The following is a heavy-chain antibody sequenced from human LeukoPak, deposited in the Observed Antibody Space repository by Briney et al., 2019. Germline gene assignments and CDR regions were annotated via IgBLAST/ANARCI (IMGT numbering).Heavy chain of an antibody. CDR3: ARLLTGDDAFDI. CDR1: GYTFINYW. Sequence: GESLRISCQGSGYTFINYWISWVRQMPGKGLEWVGRIDPTDSYTNYSPSFQGHVFISADTSISTAYLQWSSLKGSDTAMYYCARLLTGDDAFDIWGQGTMVTVSS. J-gene: IGHJ3*02. CDR2: IDPTDSYT. D-gene: IGHD7-27*01. V-gene: IGHV5-10-1*01.